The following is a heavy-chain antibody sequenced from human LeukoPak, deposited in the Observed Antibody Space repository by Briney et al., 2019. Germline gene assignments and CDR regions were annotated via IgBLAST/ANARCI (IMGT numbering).Heavy chain of an antibody. CDR2: IYYSGST. D-gene: IGHD3-9*01. CDR1: GGSISSYY. Sequence: SETLSLTCTVSGGSISSYYWSWIRQPPGKGLEWIGYIYYSGSTNYNPSLESRVTISVDTSKNQFSLKLSSVTAADTAVYYCAKGRKDFDTNLGPFDSWGQGILVTVSS. CDR3: AKGRKDFDTNLGPFDS. V-gene: IGHV4-59*01. J-gene: IGHJ4*02.